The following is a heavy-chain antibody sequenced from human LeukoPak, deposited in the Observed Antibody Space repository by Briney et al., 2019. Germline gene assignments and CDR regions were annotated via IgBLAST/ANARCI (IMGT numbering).Heavy chain of an antibody. CDR3: TKDRSGSYSNWFDP. Sequence: PGRSLRLSCAASGFTFDDYAMHWVRQAPGKGLGWVSGISWNSGSIGYADSVKGRFTISRDNAKNSLYLQMNSLRAEDTALYYCTKDRSGSYSNWFDPWGQGTLVTVSS. J-gene: IGHJ5*02. CDR1: GFTFDDYA. CDR2: ISWNSGSI. V-gene: IGHV3-9*01. D-gene: IGHD1-26*01.